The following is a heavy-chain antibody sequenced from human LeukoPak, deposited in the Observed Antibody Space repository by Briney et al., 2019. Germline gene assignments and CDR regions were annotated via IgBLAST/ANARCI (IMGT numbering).Heavy chain of an antibody. CDR2: IIPILGIA. CDR1: GGTFSSYA. V-gene: IGHV1-69*04. Sequence: SVKVSCKASGGTFSSYAISWVRQAPGQGLEWMGRIIPILGIANYAQKFQGRVTITADKSTSTAYMELSSLRSEDTAVYYCAREAFNDYGDYWGQGTLVTVSS. CDR3: AREAFNDYGDY. J-gene: IGHJ4*02. D-gene: IGHD2-8*01.